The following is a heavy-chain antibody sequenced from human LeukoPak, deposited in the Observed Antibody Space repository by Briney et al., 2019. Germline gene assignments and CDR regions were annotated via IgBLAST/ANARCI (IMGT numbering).Heavy chain of an antibody. CDR3: ARNGRGYSYGYPAYYFDY. Sequence: PSETLSLTCTVSGGSISSYYWSWIRQPPGKGLEWIGYIYTSGSTNYNPSLKSRVTISVDTSKNQFSLKLSSVTAADTAVYYCARNGRGYSYGYPAYYFDYWGQGTLVTVSS. J-gene: IGHJ4*02. CDR2: IYTSGST. CDR1: GGSISSYY. D-gene: IGHD5-18*01. V-gene: IGHV4-4*09.